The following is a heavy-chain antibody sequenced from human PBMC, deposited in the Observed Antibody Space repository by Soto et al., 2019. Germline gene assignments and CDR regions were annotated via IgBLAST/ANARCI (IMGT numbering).Heavy chain of an antibody. D-gene: IGHD5-12*01. V-gene: IGHV1-69*06. CDR1: GATFSSYA. J-gene: IGHJ4*02. Sequence: SLKVSCKTSGATFSSYAITWVRQAPGQGLEWIGGIVPTVDTSTYAQKFQGRVTITADKFTNTVYMELSSLRSDDTAVYYCVRVVAIPGYPDNWGQGTLVTVSS. CDR2: IVPTVDTS. CDR3: VRVVAIPGYPDN.